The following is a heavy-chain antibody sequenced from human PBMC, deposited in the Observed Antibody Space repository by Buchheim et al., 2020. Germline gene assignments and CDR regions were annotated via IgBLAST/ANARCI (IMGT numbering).Heavy chain of an antibody. D-gene: IGHD3-22*01. Sequence: QLQLQESGPGLVKPSETLSLTCTVSGGSISSSSYYWGWIRQPPGKGLEWIGSIYYSGSTYYNPSLKSRVTIPVDTPKNQFSLKLSSVTAADTAVYYCARQGGYYDSSGYYFDYWGQGTL. CDR1: GGSISSSSYY. CDR3: ARQGGYYDSSGYYFDY. V-gene: IGHV4-39*01. J-gene: IGHJ4*02. CDR2: IYYSGST.